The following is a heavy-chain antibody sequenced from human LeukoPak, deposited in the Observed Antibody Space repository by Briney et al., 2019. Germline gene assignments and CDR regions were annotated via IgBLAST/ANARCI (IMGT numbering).Heavy chain of an antibody. CDR1: GGSMSTYY. Sequence: SETLSLTCTVSGGSMSTYYWSWIRQPPGKGLEWIGYIYYSGDTNYNPSLKSRVTTSVDTSKNQFSLKLSSVTAADTAVYYCARRLGTSSWLDYWGQGTLVTVSS. J-gene: IGHJ4*02. D-gene: IGHD6-13*01. CDR3: ARRLGTSSWLDY. V-gene: IGHV4-59*08. CDR2: IYYSGDT.